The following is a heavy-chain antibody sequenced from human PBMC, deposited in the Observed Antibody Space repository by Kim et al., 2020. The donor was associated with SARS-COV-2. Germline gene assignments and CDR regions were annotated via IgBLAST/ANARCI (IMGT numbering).Heavy chain of an antibody. CDR2: IYHSGST. D-gene: IGHD3-10*01. V-gene: IGHV4-38-2*02. CDR1: GYSISSGYY. Sequence: SETLSLTCTVSGYSISSGYYWGWIRQPPGKGLEWIGSIYHSGSTYYNPSLKSRVTISVDTSKNQFSLKLSSVTAADTAVYYCARDILGESFSPYNWFDP. J-gene: IGHJ5*02. CDR3: ARDILGESFSPYNWFDP.